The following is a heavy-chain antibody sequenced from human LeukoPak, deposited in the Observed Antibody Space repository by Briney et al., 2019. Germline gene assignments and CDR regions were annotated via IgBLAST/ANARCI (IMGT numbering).Heavy chain of an antibody. CDR3: ARVYQVDV. Sequence: GGSLRLSCAASGFTLSRDSMNWVRQAPGKGLEWVAVISYDGSNKYYADSVKGRFTISRDNSKNTLYLQMNSLRAEDTAVYYCARVYQVDVWGKGTTVTVSS. J-gene: IGHJ6*04. CDR2: ISYDGSNK. V-gene: IGHV3-30*03. CDR1: GFTLSRDS.